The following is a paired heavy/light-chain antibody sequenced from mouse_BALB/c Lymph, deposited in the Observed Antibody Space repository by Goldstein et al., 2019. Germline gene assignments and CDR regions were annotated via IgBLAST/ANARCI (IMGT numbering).Light chain of an antibody. Sequence: EIVLTQSPALMAASPGEKVTITCSVSSSISSSNLHWYQQKSETSPKPWIYGTSNLASGVPVRFSGSGSGTSYSLTISSMEAEDAATYYCQQWSSYPLTFGAGTKLELK. V-gene: IGKV4-53*01. J-gene: IGKJ5*01. CDR3: QQWSSYPLT. CDR1: SSISSSN. CDR2: GTS.
Heavy chain of an antibody. J-gene: IGHJ2*01. Sequence: QVTLKESGPGILQPSQTLSLTCSFSGFSLSTSGMGVSWIRQPSGKGLEWLAHIYWDDDKRYNPSLKSRLTISKDTSSNQVFLKITSVDTADTATYYCARRVYYGSSYYFDYWGQGTTLTVSS. CDR2: IYWDDDK. D-gene: IGHD1-1*01. CDR1: GFSLSTSGMG. CDR3: ARRVYYGSSYYFDY. V-gene: IGHV8-12*01.